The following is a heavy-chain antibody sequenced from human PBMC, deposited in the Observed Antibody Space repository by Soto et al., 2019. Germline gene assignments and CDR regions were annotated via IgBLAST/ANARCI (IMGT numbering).Heavy chain of an antibody. J-gene: IGHJ6*02. CDR3: ARGPYCGGDCSYGMDV. CDR2: IYPGDSDT. V-gene: IGHV5-51*01. Sequence: GESLKISCKGSGYSFTSYWIGWVRQMPGKGLEWMGIIYPGDSDTRYSPSFQGQVTISADKSISTAYLQWSSLKASDTAMYYCARGPYCGGDCSYGMDVWGQGTTVTVSS. CDR1: GYSFTSYW. D-gene: IGHD2-21*02.